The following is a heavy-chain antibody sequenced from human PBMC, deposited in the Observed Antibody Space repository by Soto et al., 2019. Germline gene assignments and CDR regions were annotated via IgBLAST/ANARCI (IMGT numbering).Heavy chain of an antibody. CDR1: GASIYSSY. CDR3: ARLNYFDSTGNIDY. V-gene: IGHV4-59*01. Sequence: SETLSLTCSVSGASIYSSYWSWIRQPPGKGLEWIGYVYNSGHTNYNPSLKSRVTISVDTSKKQFSLRLNSVTAADTAMYYCARLNYFDSTGNIDYWGQGTLVTVPQ. CDR2: VYNSGHT. J-gene: IGHJ4*02. D-gene: IGHD3-22*01.